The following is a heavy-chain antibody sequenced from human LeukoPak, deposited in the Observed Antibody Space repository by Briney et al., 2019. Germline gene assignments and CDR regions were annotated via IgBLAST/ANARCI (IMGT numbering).Heavy chain of an antibody. CDR2: IYSGGST. D-gene: IGHD6-13*01. CDR3: VKGPLVRLDY. V-gene: IGHV3-53*01. CDR1: GFTVSSNY. J-gene: IGHJ4*02. Sequence: GGSLRLSCAASGFTVSSNYMSWVRQAPGKGLDWVSVIYSGGSTYYADSVKGRFTISRDNSKNTLFLQMNSLRAEDTAIYYCVKGPLVRLDYWGQGILVTVSS.